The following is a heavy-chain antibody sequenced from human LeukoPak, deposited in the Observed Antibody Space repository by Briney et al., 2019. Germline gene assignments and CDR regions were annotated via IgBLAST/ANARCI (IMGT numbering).Heavy chain of an antibody. CDR1: GGSISSYY. D-gene: IGHD3-16*02. CDR2: IYYSGST. Sequence: SETLSLTCTVSGGSISSYYWSWMRQPPGKGLEWIGYIYYSGSTNYNPSLKSRVTISVDTSKNQFSLKLSSVTAADTAVYYCARGYYDYVWGSYRQYYFDYWGQGTLVTVSS. J-gene: IGHJ4*02. V-gene: IGHV4-59*01. CDR3: ARGYYDYVWGSYRQYYFDY.